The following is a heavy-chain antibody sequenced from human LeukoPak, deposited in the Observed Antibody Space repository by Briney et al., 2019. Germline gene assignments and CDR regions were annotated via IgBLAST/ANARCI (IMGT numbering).Heavy chain of an antibody. CDR3: ARGTRYYGSGSYRHWFDP. CDR1: GGSFSGYY. CDR2: INHSGST. D-gene: IGHD3-10*01. V-gene: IGHV4-34*01. Sequence: SETLSLTCAVYGGSFSGYYWSWIRQPPGKGLEWIGEINHSGSTNYNPSLKSRVTVSVDTSKNQFSLKLSSVTAADTAVYYCARGTRYYGSGSYRHWFDPWGQGTLVTVSS. J-gene: IGHJ5*02.